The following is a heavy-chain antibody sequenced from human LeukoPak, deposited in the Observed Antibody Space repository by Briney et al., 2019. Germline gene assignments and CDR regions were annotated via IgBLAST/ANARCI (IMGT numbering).Heavy chain of an antibody. J-gene: IGHJ6*03. D-gene: IGHD3-16*02. CDR1: GFTLRASE. Sequence: GGSLRLSCVASGFTLRASEVNWVRQAPGKGLEWVSFISSSGKRGSAIFYADSVKGRFTISRDNAKNSLYLQMNSLRVEDTAVYYCARVPHPPEGSSRLYRYYYYYMDVWGKGTTVTVSS. V-gene: IGHV3-48*03. CDR3: ARVPHPPEGSSRLYRYYYYYMDV. CDR2: ISSSGKRGSAI.